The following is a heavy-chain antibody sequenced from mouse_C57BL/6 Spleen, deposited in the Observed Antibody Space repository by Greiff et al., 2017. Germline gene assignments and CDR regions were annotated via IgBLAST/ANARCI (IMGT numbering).Heavy chain of an antibody. CDR3: ARFGNYYYAMDY. Sequence: QVQLQQPGAELVMPGASVKLSCKASGYTFTSYWMHWVKQRPGQGLEWIGEIDPSDSYTNYNQKFKGKSTLTVDKSSSTAYMQLSSLTSEDSAVYNCARFGNYYYAMDYWGQGTSVTVSS. J-gene: IGHJ4*01. CDR2: IDPSDSYT. V-gene: IGHV1-69*01. D-gene: IGHD2-1*01. CDR1: GYTFTSYW.